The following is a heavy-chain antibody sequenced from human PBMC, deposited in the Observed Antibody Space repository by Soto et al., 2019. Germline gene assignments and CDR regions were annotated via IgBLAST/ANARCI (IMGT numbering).Heavy chain of an antibody. CDR3: AGLYHYDSSGYYDY. D-gene: IGHD3-22*01. CDR1: GGTFSSYA. CDR2: IIPIFGTA. Sequence: GASVKVSCKASGGTFSSYAISWVRQAPGQGLEWMGGIIPIFGTANYAQKFQGRVTITADESTSTFHMELSSLTSEDTAVYYCAGLYHYDSSGYYDYWGQGTLVTVSS. V-gene: IGHV1-69*13. J-gene: IGHJ4*02.